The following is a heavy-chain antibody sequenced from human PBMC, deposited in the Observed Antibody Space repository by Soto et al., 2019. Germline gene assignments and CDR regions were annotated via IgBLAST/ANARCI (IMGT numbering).Heavy chain of an antibody. J-gene: IGHJ3*02. Sequence: GESLKISCKGSGYSFTSYWIGWVRQMPGKGLEWMGIIYPGDSDTRYSPSFQGQVTISADKSISTAYLQWSSLKASDTAMYYCARSATQYDSSGYYLDALDIWGQGTIVT. CDR2: IYPGDSDT. CDR1: GYSFTSYW. CDR3: ARSATQYDSSGYYLDALDI. V-gene: IGHV5-51*01. D-gene: IGHD3-22*01.